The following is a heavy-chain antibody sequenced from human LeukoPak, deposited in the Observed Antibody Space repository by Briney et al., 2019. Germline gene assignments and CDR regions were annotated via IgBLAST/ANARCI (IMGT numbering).Heavy chain of an antibody. J-gene: IGHJ2*01. Sequence: SETLSLTCIVSGGSISTYYWSWIRQPPGKGLEWIGEINHSGSTNYNPSLKSRVTISVDTSKNQFSLKLSSVTAADTAVYYCARTVAGTHWYFDLWGRGTLVTVSS. CDR3: ARTVAGTHWYFDL. CDR1: GGSISTYY. D-gene: IGHD6-19*01. CDR2: INHSGST. V-gene: IGHV4-34*01.